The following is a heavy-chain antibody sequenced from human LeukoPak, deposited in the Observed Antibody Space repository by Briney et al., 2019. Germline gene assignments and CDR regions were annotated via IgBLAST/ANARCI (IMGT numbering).Heavy chain of an antibody. V-gene: IGHV3-21*01. D-gene: IGHD5-18*01. J-gene: IGHJ4*02. CDR2: ISSTSTYI. CDR1: GFTFSNAW. CDR3: AREYTAMAYDY. Sequence: GGSLRLSCAASGFTFSNAWMNWVRQPPGKGLEWVSSISSTSTYIYYADSVKGRFTISRDNARNSLFLQMNNLRVDDSAVYYCAREYTAMAYDYWGQGNLVTVSS.